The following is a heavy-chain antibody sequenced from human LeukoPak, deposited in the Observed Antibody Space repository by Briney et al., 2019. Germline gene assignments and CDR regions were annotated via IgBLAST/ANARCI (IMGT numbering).Heavy chain of an antibody. CDR2: IYYSGST. V-gene: IGHV4-39*07. CDR3: ARALDYGDYDFDY. Sequence: SETLSLTCAVSGGSISSSSYYWGWIRQPPGKGLEWIGSIYYSGSTYYNPSLKSRVTISVDTSKNQFSLKLSSVTAADTAVYYCARALDYGDYDFDYWGQGTLVTVSS. D-gene: IGHD4-17*01. CDR1: GGSISSSSYY. J-gene: IGHJ4*02.